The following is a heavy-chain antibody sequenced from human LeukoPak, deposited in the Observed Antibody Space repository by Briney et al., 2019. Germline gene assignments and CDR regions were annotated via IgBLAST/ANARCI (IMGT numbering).Heavy chain of an antibody. Sequence: ASVKVSFKVSGHTLTEVSMHWVRQAPGKGLEWMGGFEPEDGETIYAQKFQGRVTMTEDTSTDTAYMELSSLISDDTAVYYCATNKDYCSYYSWGLGTLVTVSS. CDR3: ATNKDYCSYYS. D-gene: IGHD1-26*01. J-gene: IGHJ4*02. CDR1: GHTLTEVS. V-gene: IGHV1-24*01. CDR2: FEPEDGET.